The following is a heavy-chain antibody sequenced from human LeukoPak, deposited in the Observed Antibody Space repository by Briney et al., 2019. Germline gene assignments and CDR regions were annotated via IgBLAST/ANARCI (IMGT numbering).Heavy chain of an antibody. CDR1: GFTFSSYS. J-gene: IGHJ4*02. D-gene: IGHD4-17*01. CDR2: ISSSSTTI. Sequence: PGGSLRLSCAASGFTFSSYSMMWVRQAPEKGLEWVSYISSSSTTIHYADSVKGRFTISRDNAKNSVYLQMNSLRAEDTAVYYRARDLTYGDYDYWGQGTLVTVSS. V-gene: IGHV3-48*01. CDR3: ARDLTYGDYDY.